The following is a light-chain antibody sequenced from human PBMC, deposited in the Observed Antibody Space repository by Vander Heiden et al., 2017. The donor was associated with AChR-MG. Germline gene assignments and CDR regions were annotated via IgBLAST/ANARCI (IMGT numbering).Light chain of an antibody. CDR3: QQYNKWPPRT. CDR1: QSVSGN. Sequence: EIVMTQSPVTLSVSPGERATLSCRASQSVSGNLAWYQQKPGQGPRLLIYGASSRATGIPARFSGSGSGTEFTLTINSLQSEDFAVYYCQQYNKWPPRTFGQGTKVEIK. J-gene: IGKJ1*01. V-gene: IGKV3-15*01. CDR2: GAS.